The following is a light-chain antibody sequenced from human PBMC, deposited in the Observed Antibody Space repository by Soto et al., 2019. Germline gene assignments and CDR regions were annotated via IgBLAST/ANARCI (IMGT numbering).Light chain of an antibody. CDR3: QQDNSFPLT. CDR2: AAS. V-gene: IGKV1-27*01. CDR1: QGISNY. Sequence: DIHITQSPSSLSASVLDIVTISFLASQGISNYLAWYQQKPGKVPKLLMYAASTLQSGAPSRFSGSGSGTDFTLTISSLQPEDFATYYCQQDNSFPLTFGRGTKVDI. J-gene: IGKJ4*01.